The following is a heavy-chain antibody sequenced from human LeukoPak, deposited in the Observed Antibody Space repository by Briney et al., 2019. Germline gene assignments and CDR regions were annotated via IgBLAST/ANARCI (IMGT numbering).Heavy chain of an antibody. J-gene: IGHJ4*02. CDR2: IYTNGST. Sequence: SETLSLTCTVSGGSNSTYYWSWIRQPPGKGLEWIGYIYTNGSTNYNPSLKSRVTISVDTSKNKLSLKLSSVTAADTAVYYCARLDWNYGGLDYWGQGTLVTVSS. D-gene: IGHD1-7*01. CDR1: GGSNSTYY. CDR3: ARLDWNYGGLDY. V-gene: IGHV4-4*09.